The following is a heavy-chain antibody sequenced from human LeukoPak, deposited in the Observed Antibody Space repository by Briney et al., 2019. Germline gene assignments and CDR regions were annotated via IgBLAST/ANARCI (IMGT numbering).Heavy chain of an antibody. CDR3: AREVLMGPRYFDY. Sequence: PGGSLRLSYAASGFTFSDYSMNWVRQAPGKGMEWVSSISSGSTYIYYADSVKGRFTISRDNAKNSLYLQMNSLIAEDTAVYYCAREVLMGPRYFDYWGQGTLVTVSS. CDR2: ISSGSTYI. V-gene: IGHV3-21*01. CDR1: GFTFSDYS. D-gene: IGHD3-10*01. J-gene: IGHJ4*02.